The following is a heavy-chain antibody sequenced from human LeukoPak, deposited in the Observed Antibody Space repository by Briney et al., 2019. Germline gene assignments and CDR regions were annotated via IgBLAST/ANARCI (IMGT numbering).Heavy chain of an antibody. J-gene: IGHJ6*03. CDR1: GYTFTGYY. Sequence: EASVKVSCKASGYTFTGYYMHWVRQAPGQGLEWMGWINPNSGGTNYAQKFQGRVTMTRDTSISTAYMELSRLRSDDTAVYYCATRPRCSSTSCYPRCCGSDYYYMDVWGKGTTVTVSS. D-gene: IGHD2-2*01. CDR2: INPNSGGT. CDR3: ATRPRCSSTSCYPRCCGSDYYYMDV. V-gene: IGHV1-2*02.